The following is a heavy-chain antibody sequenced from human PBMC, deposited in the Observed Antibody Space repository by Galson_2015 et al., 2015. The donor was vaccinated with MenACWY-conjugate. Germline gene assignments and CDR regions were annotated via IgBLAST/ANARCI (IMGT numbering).Heavy chain of an antibody. CDR2: ISGSGRTT. V-gene: IGHV3-23*01. D-gene: IGHD4-17*01. J-gene: IGHJ2*01. Sequence: SLRLSCAASGFTVSSNYMSWVRQAPGKGLEWVSSISGSGRTTYYADSVKGRFTISRDNSKNTLYLQMNSLRAEDTAVYYCAKQPSTVTTESSWHWYFDLWGRGTLVTVSS. CDR1: GFTVSSNY. CDR3: AKQPSTVTTESSWHWYFDL.